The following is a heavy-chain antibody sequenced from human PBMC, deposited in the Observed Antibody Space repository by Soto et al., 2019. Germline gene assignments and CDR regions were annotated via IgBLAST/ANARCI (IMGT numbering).Heavy chain of an antibody. CDR1: GYSFTSYW. Sequence: PGESLKISCKGSGYSFTSYWIGWVRQTPGKGLEWMGIIYPGDSDTRYSPSFQGQVTISADKSISTAYLQWSSLKASDTAMYYCASSRVVVSLAGAFDIWGQGTVVTVS. CDR3: ASSRVVVSLAGAFDI. J-gene: IGHJ3*02. V-gene: IGHV5-51*01. D-gene: IGHD2-15*01. CDR2: IYPGDSDT.